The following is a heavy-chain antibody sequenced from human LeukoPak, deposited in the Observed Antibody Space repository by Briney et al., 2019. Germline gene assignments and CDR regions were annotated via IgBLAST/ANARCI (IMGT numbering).Heavy chain of an antibody. Sequence: PGRSLRLSCAASGFTFSSYAMHWVRQAPGKGLEWVAVISYDGSNKYYADSVKGRFTISRDNSKNTLYLQMNSLRAEDTAVYYCAIYLFRVTTGHLFDYWGQGTLVTVSS. CDR1: GFTFSSYA. J-gene: IGHJ4*02. CDR2: ISYDGSNK. V-gene: IGHV3-30*04. D-gene: IGHD4-17*01. CDR3: AIYLFRVTTGHLFDY.